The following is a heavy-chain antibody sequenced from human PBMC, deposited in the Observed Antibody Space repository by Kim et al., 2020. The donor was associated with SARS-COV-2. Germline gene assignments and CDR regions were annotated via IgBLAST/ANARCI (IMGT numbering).Heavy chain of an antibody. CDR2: ISSSSYT. CDR3: ASGSLRNPYYFDY. Sequence: GGSLRLSCAASGFTFSDYYMSWIRQAPGKGLEWVSYISSSSYTNYADSVKGRFTISRDNAKNSLYLQMNSLRAEDTAVYYCASGSLRNPYYFDYWGQGTLVTVSS. D-gene: IGHD1-1*01. CDR1: GFTFSDYY. J-gene: IGHJ4*02. V-gene: IGHV3-11*03.